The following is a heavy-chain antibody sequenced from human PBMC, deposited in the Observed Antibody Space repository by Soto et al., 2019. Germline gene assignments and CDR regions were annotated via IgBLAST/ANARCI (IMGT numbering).Heavy chain of an antibody. CDR2: ISSSSSYI. CDR1: GFTFSSYS. V-gene: IGHV3-21*01. D-gene: IGHD3-10*01. CDR3: AKDMDPNDAFDI. J-gene: IGHJ3*02. Sequence: GGPLRLSCAASGFTFSSYSMNWVRQAPGKGLEWVSSISSSSSYIYYADSVKGRFTISRDNAKNSLYLQMNSLRAEDTAVYYCAKDMDPNDAFDIWGQGTMVTVSS.